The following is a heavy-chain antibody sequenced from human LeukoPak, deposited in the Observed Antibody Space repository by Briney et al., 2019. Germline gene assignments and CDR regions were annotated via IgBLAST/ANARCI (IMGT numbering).Heavy chain of an antibody. J-gene: IGHJ3*02. CDR1: GFTFSSYA. D-gene: IGHD2/OR15-2a*01. Sequence: GGSLRLSCAASGFTFSSYAMSWVRQAPGKGLERVSAISGSGGSTYYADSVKGRFTISRDNSKNTLYLQMNSLRAEDTAVYYCAKDLSVSPEAFDIWGQGTMVTVSS. CDR3: AKDLSVSPEAFDI. CDR2: ISGSGGST. V-gene: IGHV3-23*01.